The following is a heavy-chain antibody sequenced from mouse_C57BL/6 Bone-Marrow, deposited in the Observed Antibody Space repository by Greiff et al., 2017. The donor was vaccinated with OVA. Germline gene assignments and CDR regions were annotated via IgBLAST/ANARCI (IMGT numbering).Heavy chain of an antibody. Sequence: VQLQQSGPELVKPGASVKISCKASGYSFTDYNMNWVKQSNGKSLEWIGVINPNYGTTSYNQKFKGKATLTVDQSSSTAYMQLNSLTSEDSAVYYGAVYYGSSYRYCDVWGTGTTVTVSS. D-gene: IGHD1-1*01. J-gene: IGHJ1*03. CDR1: GYSFTDYN. V-gene: IGHV1-39*01. CDR2: INPNYGTT. CDR3: AVYYGSSYRYCDV.